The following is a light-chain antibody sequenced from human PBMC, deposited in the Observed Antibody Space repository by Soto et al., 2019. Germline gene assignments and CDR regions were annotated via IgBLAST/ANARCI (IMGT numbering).Light chain of an antibody. V-gene: IGLV2-14*01. J-gene: IGLJ1*01. CDR1: RSDVGAYNY. Sequence: QSALAQPASVSGSPGQSIAISCTGTRSDVGAYNYVSWYQQHPGKAPKLMISEVTNRPSGVSDRFSGSKSGNTASLTISGLQAEIVADYYCSTFTSRFAFGVGTWPKVTV. CDR3: STFTSRFAFG. CDR2: EVT.